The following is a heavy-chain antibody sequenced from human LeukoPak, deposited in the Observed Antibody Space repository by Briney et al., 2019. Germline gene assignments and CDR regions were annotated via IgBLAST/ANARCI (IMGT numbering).Heavy chain of an antibody. CDR2: INPNSGGT. Sequence: ASVTVSCKASGYTFTGYYMHWVRQAPGQGLEWMGWINPNSGGTNYAQKFQGRVTMTRDTSISTAYMELSRLRSDDTAVYYCARAPTGYSSGWYDYWGQGTLVTVSS. J-gene: IGHJ4*02. CDR1: GYTFTGYY. CDR3: ARAPTGYSSGWYDY. V-gene: IGHV1-2*02. D-gene: IGHD6-19*01.